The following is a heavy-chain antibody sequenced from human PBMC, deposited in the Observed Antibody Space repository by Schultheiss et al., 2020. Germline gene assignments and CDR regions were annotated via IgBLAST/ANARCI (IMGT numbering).Heavy chain of an antibody. V-gene: IGHV3-21*01. J-gene: IGHJ4*02. Sequence: GGSLRLSCAASGFTFRYYAMNWVRQAPGKGLEWVSSISSSSSYIYYADSVKGRFTISRDNAKNSLYLQMNSLRAEDTAVYYCARGATRGYFDYWGQGTLVTVSS. CDR2: ISSSSSYI. CDR1: GFTFRYYA. CDR3: ARGATRGYFDY. D-gene: IGHD5-12*01.